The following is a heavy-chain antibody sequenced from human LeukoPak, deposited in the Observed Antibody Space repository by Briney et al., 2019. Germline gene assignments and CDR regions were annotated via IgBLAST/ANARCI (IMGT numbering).Heavy chain of an antibody. CDR1: GYTFTSYG. CDR3: ARGGIAVAGMGEPRPPKYNLGGYYYGMDV. D-gene: IGHD6-19*01. V-gene: IGHV1-18*01. CDR2: ISAYNGNT. Sequence: ASVKVSCKASGYTFTSYGISWVRQAPGQGLEWMGWISAYNGNTNYAQKFQGRVTMTTDTSTSTAYMELRSLRSDDTAVYYCARGGIAVAGMGEPRPPKYNLGGYYYGMDVWGQGTTVTVSS. J-gene: IGHJ6*02.